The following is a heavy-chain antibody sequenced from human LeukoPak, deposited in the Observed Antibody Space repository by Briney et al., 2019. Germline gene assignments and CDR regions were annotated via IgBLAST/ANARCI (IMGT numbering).Heavy chain of an antibody. D-gene: IGHD3-10*01. CDR3: AKRKSSGSYYNSYYFDY. J-gene: IGHJ4*02. Sequence: PGGSLRLSCAASGFTFSSYSMNWVRQAPGKGLEWVSAISGSGGSTYYADSVKGRFTISRDNSKNTLYLQMNSLRAEDTAVYYCAKRKSSGSYYNSYYFDYWGQGTLVTVSS. CDR1: GFTFSSYS. CDR2: ISGSGGST. V-gene: IGHV3-23*01.